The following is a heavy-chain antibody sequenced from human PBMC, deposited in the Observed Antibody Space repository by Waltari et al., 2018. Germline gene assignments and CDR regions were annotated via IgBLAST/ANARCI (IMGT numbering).Heavy chain of an antibody. J-gene: IGHJ2*01. D-gene: IGHD3-3*01. CDR3: ARVAEWLPYWYFDL. CDR1: GGSISSHY. V-gene: IGHV4-59*11. Sequence: QVQLQESGPGLVKPSETLSLTCTVSGGSISSHYWSWIRQPPGKGLEWIGYIYYSGSTNYNPSLKSRVTISVDTSKNQFSLKLSSVTAADTAVYYCARVAEWLPYWYFDLWGRGTLVTVSS. CDR2: IYYSGST.